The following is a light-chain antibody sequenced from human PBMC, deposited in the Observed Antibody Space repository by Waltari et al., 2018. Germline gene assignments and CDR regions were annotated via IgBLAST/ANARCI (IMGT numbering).Light chain of an antibody. CDR3: TSFTRAKTWV. Sequence: QSALTQPASVSGSPRQSITIPCTGTGSDIGAFNYVSWYQQHSGKAPRPIIFGVSDRPSGISNRFSGSKSGNTASLTISGLQAEDEADYYCTSFTRAKTWVFGGGTKVTVL. V-gene: IGLV2-14*03. J-gene: IGLJ3*02. CDR2: GVS. CDR1: GSDIGAFNY.